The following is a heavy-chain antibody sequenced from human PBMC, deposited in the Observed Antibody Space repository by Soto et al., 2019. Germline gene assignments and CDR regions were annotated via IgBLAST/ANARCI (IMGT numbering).Heavy chain of an antibody. V-gene: IGHV3-23*01. J-gene: IGHJ4*02. CDR2: VSGSGDFP. D-gene: IGHD3-16*01. CDR3: VKAQHRNSWGGSLGY. Sequence: EVHLSESGGGLVQPGGSLRLSCTDSGFSFTNHAMSCVRQAPGKGLEWVSGVSGSGDFPYYADSVRGRFSTSRDNSKNTLYLQMDSLRADDTAVYFCVKAQHRNSWGGSLGYWGQGTLVTVSP. CDR1: GFSFTNHA.